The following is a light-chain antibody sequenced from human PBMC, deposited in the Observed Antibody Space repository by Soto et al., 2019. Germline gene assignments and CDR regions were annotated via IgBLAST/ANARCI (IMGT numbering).Light chain of an antibody. CDR2: GAS. CDR3: QQYNNWPIT. Sequence: RVIAQSPDTRSVTPCQRAILSCWASQIILTNLAWYQQKPGQAPRLLIYGASTRATGIPARFSGSGSGTEFTLTISSLQSEDFEIYYCQQYNNWPITFGQGTRLEIK. V-gene: IGKV3-15*01. J-gene: IGKJ5*01. CDR1: QIILTN.